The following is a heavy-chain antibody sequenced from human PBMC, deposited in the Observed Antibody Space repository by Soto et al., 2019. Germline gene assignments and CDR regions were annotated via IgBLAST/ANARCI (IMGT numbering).Heavy chain of an antibody. J-gene: IGHJ5*02. D-gene: IGHD2-21*01. Sequence: QVQLQESGPGLVKPSQTLSLTCTVSGDSISRGGYYWNWLRQHPRKGLEWIGYIYHSGSTIYNPSLKGRVNISVDTSKNRLSLELSNVTAADTAVYYCARDGAGAYGLGWFDPWGQGILVTVSS. V-gene: IGHV4-31*03. CDR2: IYHSGST. CDR3: ARDGAGAYGLGWFDP. CDR1: GDSISRGGYY.